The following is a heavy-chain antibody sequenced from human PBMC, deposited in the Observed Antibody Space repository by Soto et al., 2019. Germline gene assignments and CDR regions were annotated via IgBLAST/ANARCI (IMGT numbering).Heavy chain of an antibody. J-gene: IGHJ6*02. Sequence: QVQVVESGGGVVQPGRSLRLSCAASGFTFSGYGMHWVRQAPGKGLEWVELISHDGSNKYYADSVKGRFTISRDNSKNTLYLQINSLRGEDTAVYYCAKDRLRGGFLTTATTNGMDVWGQGTTVTVSS. CDR2: ISHDGSNK. CDR1: GFTFSGYG. CDR3: AKDRLRGGFLTTATTNGMDV. D-gene: IGHD1-26*01. V-gene: IGHV3-30*18.